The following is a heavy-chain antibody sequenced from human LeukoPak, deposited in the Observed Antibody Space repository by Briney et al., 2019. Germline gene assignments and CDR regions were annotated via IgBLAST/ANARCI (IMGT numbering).Heavy chain of an antibody. CDR3: ASMGMVKDY. CDR2: INHNGNVN. J-gene: IGHJ4*02. CDR1: GFTFSSYW. D-gene: IGHD5-18*01. V-gene: IGHV3-7*01. Sequence: GGSLRLSCAASGFTFSSYWMNWARQAPGKGLEWVASINHNGNVNYYVDSVKGRFTISRDNAKNSLYLQMNSLRAEDTAVYYCASMGMVKDYWGQGTLVTVSS.